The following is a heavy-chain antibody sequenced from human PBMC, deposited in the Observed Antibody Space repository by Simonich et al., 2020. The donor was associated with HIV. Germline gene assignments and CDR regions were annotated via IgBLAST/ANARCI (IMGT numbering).Heavy chain of an antibody. J-gene: IGHJ4*02. CDR2: LNVVNGNT. CDR3: ARGWELLHAFDY. D-gene: IGHD1-26*01. Sequence: QVQLVQSGAEVKKPGASVKVSCKASGYTFINYAMHWVRQAPGQRLEWMGWLNVVNGNTKYSQKFQGRVTITRDTSASTAYMELSSLRSEDTAVYYCARGWELLHAFDYWGQGTLVTVSS. V-gene: IGHV1-3*01. CDR1: GYTFINYA.